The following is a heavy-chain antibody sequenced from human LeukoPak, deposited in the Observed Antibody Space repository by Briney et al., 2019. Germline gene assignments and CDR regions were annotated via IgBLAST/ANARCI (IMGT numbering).Heavy chain of an antibody. J-gene: IGHJ3*02. CDR2: ISSSSSTI. CDR1: GFTFSSYS. Sequence: GGSLRLSCAASGFTFSSYSMNWVRQAPGKGLEWVSYISSSSSTIYYADSVKGRFTISRDNAKNSLYLQMNSLRAEDTAVYYCARDWVADNEGDAFDIWGQGTMVTVSS. V-gene: IGHV3-48*01. CDR3: ARDWVADNEGDAFDI. D-gene: IGHD6-19*01.